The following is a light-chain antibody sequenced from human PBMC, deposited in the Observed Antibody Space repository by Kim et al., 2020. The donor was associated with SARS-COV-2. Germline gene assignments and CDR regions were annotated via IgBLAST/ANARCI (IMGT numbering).Light chain of an antibody. J-gene: IGKJ4*01. Sequence: EIVLTQSPATLSLSPGERATLSCRASRSVSSYLVWYQQKPGQAPRLLISEASNRATGIPARFSGSGSGTDFTLTISSLEPEDFAVYYCQQRSNWPPTFGGGTKVEIK. CDR3: QQRSNWPPT. CDR2: EAS. CDR1: RSVSSY. V-gene: IGKV3-11*01.